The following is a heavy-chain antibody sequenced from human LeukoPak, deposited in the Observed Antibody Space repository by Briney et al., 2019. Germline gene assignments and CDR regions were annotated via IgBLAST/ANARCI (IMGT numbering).Heavy chain of an antibody. Sequence: PGGSLRLSCAASGVTFSSYDMSWVRQAPGKGLEWVSAISGSGGNTDYAESVKGRFTISRDNSKNTLYLQMNSLRAEDTAVYCCPKIVGSTSSRAFDIWGQGTMVTVSS. CDR2: ISGSGGNT. V-gene: IGHV3-23*01. D-gene: IGHD1-26*01. CDR1: GVTFSSYD. J-gene: IGHJ3*02. CDR3: PKIVGSTSSRAFDI.